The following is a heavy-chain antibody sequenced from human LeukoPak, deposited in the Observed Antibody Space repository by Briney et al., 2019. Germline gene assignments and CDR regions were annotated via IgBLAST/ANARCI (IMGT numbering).Heavy chain of an antibody. V-gene: IGHV3-53*01. J-gene: IGHJ4*02. CDR1: GFTVITND. CDR3: ARGVEPLAANTLAY. D-gene: IGHD1-14*01. Sequence: GGSLRLSCAASGFTVITNDMTWVPQTPGKGLEWVTVLYSDGNTKYADSVQGRFTISRDNSKNTLYLEMNSLSPDDTAVYYCARGVEPLAANTLAYWGQGTLVTVSS. CDR2: LYSDGNT.